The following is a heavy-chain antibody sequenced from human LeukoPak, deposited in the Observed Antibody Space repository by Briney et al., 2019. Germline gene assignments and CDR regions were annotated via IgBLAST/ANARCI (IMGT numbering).Heavy chain of an antibody. CDR1: GGSISSSSYY. D-gene: IGHD1-7*01. V-gene: IGHV4-39*07. CDR2: IYYSGST. Sequence: SETLSLTCTVSGGSISSSSYYWGWIRQPPGKGLEWIGNIYYSGSTYYNPSLKSRVTISVDTSKNQFSLKLSSVTAADTAVYYCAREGTGTTFRYFDLWGRGTLVTVSS. CDR3: AREGTGTTFRYFDL. J-gene: IGHJ2*01.